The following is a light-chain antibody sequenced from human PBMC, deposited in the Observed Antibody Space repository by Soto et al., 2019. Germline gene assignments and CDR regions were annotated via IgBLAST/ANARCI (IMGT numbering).Light chain of an antibody. Sequence: QSALTQPASVSGSPGQSITISCTGSSSDVGVYNFVSWYQQHPGKAPKLMIYEVSNRPSGVSYRFSGSKSGNTASLTISGLQDEDEAHYYCSSYTNLRTWVFGGGTMLTVL. V-gene: IGLV2-14*01. CDR2: EVS. CDR3: SSYTNLRTWV. J-gene: IGLJ3*02. CDR1: SSDVGVYNF.